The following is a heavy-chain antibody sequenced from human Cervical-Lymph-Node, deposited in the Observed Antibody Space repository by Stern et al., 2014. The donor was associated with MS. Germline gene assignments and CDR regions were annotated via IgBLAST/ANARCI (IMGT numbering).Heavy chain of an antibody. CDR2: ISRNGRTI. CDR1: GFNFSAYY. D-gene: IGHD1-26*01. Sequence: VQLEESGGDLVKPGGSLGLSCAASGFNFSAYYMNWIRQAPGKVLEWLPYISRNGRTIYYAASVKVRFIISMDNAKQSLYLQMNSLSAEDTAVYYCARGLPSFWGQGTLVTVSP. J-gene: IGHJ4*02. CDR3: ARGLPSF. V-gene: IGHV3-11*01.